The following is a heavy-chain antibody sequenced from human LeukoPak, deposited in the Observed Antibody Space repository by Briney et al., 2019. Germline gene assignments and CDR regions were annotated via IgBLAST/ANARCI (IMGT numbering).Heavy chain of an antibody. CDR2: IYHSGST. CDR3: ARVHGPTGFDY. CDR1: GGSISSGGYS. J-gene: IGHJ4*02. D-gene: IGHD4-17*01. V-gene: IGHV4-30-2*01. Sequence: SETLSLTCAVSGGSISSGGYSWGWIRQPPGKGLEWIGYIYHSGSTYYNPSLKSRVTISVDRSKNQFSLKLSSVTAADTAVYYCARVHGPTGFDYWGQGTLVTVSS.